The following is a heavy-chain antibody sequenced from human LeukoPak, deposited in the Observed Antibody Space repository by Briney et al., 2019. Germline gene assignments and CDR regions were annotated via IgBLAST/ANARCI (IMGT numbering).Heavy chain of an antibody. CDR1: GFTFSSYG. D-gene: IGHD5-18*01. CDR3: AKDLYSYGNNWFDP. J-gene: IGHJ5*02. Sequence: GGSLILSCAASGFTFSSYGMHWVRQAPGKGLEWVAVISYDGSNKYYADSVKGRFTISRDNSKNTLYLQMNSLRAEDTAVYYCAKDLYSYGNNWFDPWGQGTLVTVSS. CDR2: ISYDGSNK. V-gene: IGHV3-30*18.